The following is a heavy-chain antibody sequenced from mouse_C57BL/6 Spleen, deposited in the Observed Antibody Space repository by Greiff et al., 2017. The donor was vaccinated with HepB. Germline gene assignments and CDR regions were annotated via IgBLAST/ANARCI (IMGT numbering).Heavy chain of an antibody. CDR2: INYDGSST. CDR1: GFTFSDYY. D-gene: IGHD1-1*01. V-gene: IGHV5-16*01. Sequence: EVMLVESEGGLVQPGSSMKLSCTASGFTFSDYYMAWVRQVPEKGLEWVANINYDGSSTYYLDSLKSRFIISRDNAKNILYLQMSSLKSEDTATYYCARVITTADFDVWGTGTTVTVSS. CDR3: ARVITTADFDV. J-gene: IGHJ1*03.